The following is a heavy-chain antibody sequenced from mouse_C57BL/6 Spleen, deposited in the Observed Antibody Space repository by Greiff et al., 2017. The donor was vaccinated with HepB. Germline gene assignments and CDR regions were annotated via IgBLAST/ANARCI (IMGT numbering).Heavy chain of an antibody. Sequence: VQLQQSGAELVKPGASVKISCKASGYAFSSYWMNWVKQRPGKGLEWIGQIYPGDGDTNYNGKFKGKATLTADKSSSTAYMQLSSLTSEDSAVYFCARGGYSNFLFDYGGQGTTLTVSS. V-gene: IGHV1-80*01. CDR1: GYAFSSYW. CDR3: ARGGYSNFLFDY. CDR2: IYPGDGDT. J-gene: IGHJ2*01. D-gene: IGHD2-5*01.